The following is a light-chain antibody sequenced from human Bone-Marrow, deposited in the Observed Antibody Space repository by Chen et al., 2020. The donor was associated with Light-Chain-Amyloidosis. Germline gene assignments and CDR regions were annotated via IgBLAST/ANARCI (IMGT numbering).Light chain of an antibody. CDR2: AVS. J-gene: IGLJ1*01. CDR1: SGDVGTYNY. CDR3: SSFTSSSSYV. V-gene: IGLV2-14*01. Sequence: QSALTQPASVAGSPGQSITISCTGTSGDVGTYNYVSWYQQHPGKAPKVMIYAVSNRPSGVSNRFSGSKSGNTASLTISVLQAEDEADYYCSSFTSSSSYVFGPGTKVTVL.